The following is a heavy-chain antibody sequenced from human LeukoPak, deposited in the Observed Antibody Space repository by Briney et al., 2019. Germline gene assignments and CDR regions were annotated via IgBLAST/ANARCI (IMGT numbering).Heavy chain of an antibody. Sequence: SVKVSCKASGGTFSSYAISWVRQAPGQGLEWMGRIIPILGIANYAQKFQGRVTITADESTSTAYMELSSLRSEDTAVYYCFCDSSGYYSTGDAFDIWGQGTMVTVSS. J-gene: IGHJ3*02. D-gene: IGHD3-22*01. CDR2: IIPILGIA. CDR1: GGTFSSYA. V-gene: IGHV1-69*04. CDR3: FCDSSGYYSTGDAFDI.